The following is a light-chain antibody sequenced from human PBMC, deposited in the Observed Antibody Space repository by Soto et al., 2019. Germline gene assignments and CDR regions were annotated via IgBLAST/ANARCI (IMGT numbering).Light chain of an antibody. J-gene: IGKJ4*01. CDR1: QSVSSNY. CDR2: GAS. Sequence: EIVLTQSPGPLSLSPGERATLSCRASQSVSSNYLAWYQHRPGQAPRRLIYGASSRATGIPDRFSGSGSGTDFTLTIIRLEPEDFAVYYCQQYGSSFGGGTKVDIK. CDR3: QQYGSS. V-gene: IGKV3-20*01.